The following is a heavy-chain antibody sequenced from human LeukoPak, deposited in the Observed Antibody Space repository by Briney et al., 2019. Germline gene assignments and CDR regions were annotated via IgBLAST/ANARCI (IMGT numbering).Heavy chain of an antibody. Sequence: SETLSLTCTVSGGSISSYYWSWIRQPPGKGLEWIGYIYYSGSTNYNPSLKSRVTISVDTSKNQFSLKLSSVTAADTAVYYCARPERQDYGDGDAFDIWGQGTMVTVSS. CDR2: IYYSGST. J-gene: IGHJ3*02. CDR3: ARPERQDYGDGDAFDI. D-gene: IGHD4-17*01. CDR1: GGSISSYY. V-gene: IGHV4-59*08.